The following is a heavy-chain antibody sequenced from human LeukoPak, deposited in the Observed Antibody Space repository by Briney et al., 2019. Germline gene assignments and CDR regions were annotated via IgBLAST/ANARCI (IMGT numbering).Heavy chain of an antibody. CDR3: ARGKVRGVPYGMDV. CDR2: INPNSGGT. Sequence: ASVKVSCKASGYTFTGYYMHWVRQAPGQGLEWMGWINPNSGGTNYAQKFQGWVTMTRDTSISTAYMELSRLRSDDTAVYYCARGKVRGVPYGMDVWGQGTTVTVSS. CDR1: GYTFTGYY. D-gene: IGHD3-10*01. J-gene: IGHJ6*02. V-gene: IGHV1-2*04.